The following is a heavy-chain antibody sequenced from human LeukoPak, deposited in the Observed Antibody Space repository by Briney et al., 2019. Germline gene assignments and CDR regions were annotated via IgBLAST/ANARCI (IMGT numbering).Heavy chain of an antibody. Sequence: GGSLSLSCAASGFTFSSYSMNWVRRAPGRALEGGSSISNRSSYIYYADSVKDRLTIPRDNAKNSRYLQMNSLRAEDTAVYYCARAGCSGGSCYSGDFPRRDTYYYYGMDVWGKGTTVTVSS. CDR1: GFTFSSYS. CDR3: ARAGCSGGSCYSGDFPRRDTYYYYGMDV. CDR2: ISNRSSYI. V-gene: IGHV3-21*01. D-gene: IGHD2-15*01. J-gene: IGHJ6*04.